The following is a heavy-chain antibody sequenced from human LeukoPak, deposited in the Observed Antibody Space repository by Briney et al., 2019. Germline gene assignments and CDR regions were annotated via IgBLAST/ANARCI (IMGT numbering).Heavy chain of an antibody. Sequence: SETLSLTCTVSGGSISSGGYYWSWIRQHPGKGLEWIGYIYYSGSTYYNPSLKSRVTISVDTSKNQFSLKLSSVTDADTAVYYCARDSPLRRAFDIWGQGTMVTVSS. CDR2: IYYSGST. CDR1: GGSISSGGYY. CDR3: ARDSPLRRAFDI. J-gene: IGHJ3*02. V-gene: IGHV4-31*03.